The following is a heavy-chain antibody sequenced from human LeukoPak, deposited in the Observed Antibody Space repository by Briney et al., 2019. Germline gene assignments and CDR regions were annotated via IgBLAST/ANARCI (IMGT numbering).Heavy chain of an antibody. CDR1: GGSITKNGYY. CDR2: MHYSGST. J-gene: IGHJ4*02. D-gene: IGHD6-19*01. Sequence: SETLSLTCSVSGGSITKNGYYWGWIRQSPETGLEWIGSMHYSGSTYYNPSLNSRVTISVDTSKNQFSLKLTSVTAADTAVYYCYGWLVRGYFDYWGQGTLVTVSS. V-gene: IGHV4-39*07. CDR3: YGWLVRGYFDY.